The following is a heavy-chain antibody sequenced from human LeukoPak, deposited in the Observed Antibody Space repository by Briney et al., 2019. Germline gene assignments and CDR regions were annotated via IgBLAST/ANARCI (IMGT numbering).Heavy chain of an antibody. Sequence: GGSLRLSCAASGFTFSSYAMSWVRQAPGKGLGWVSAISGSGGSTYYADSVKGRFTISRDNSKNTLYLQMNSLRAEDTAVYYCAKDRASEGPIAVVPDGMDVWGQGTTVTVSS. CDR1: GFTFSSYA. CDR2: ISGSGGST. CDR3: AKDRASEGPIAVVPDGMDV. J-gene: IGHJ6*02. V-gene: IGHV3-23*01. D-gene: IGHD6-19*01.